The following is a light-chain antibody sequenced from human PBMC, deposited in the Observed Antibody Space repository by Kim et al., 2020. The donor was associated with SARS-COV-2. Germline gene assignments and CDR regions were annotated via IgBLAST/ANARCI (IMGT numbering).Light chain of an antibody. CDR2: GNS. CDR1: SSNIGGGYY. Sequence: VTLSCTGRSSNIGGGYYVHWYQQLPGTAPKLLIYGNSNRPSGVPDRFSGSKSGTSASLAITGLQAEDEADYYCQSYDSSLSGWVFGGGTQLTVL. J-gene: IGLJ3*02. CDR3: QSYDSSLSGWV. V-gene: IGLV1-40*01.